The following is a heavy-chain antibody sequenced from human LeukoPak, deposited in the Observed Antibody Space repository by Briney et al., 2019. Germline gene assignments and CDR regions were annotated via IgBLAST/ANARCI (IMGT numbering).Heavy chain of an antibody. Sequence: GASVKVSCKASGGTFSSYAISWVRQAPGQGLEWMGRIIPIFGTANYAQKFQGRVTITTDESTSTAYMELSSLRSEDTAVYYCARGYCSGGSCYYFDYWGQGTLSPSPQ. J-gene: IGHJ4*02. D-gene: IGHD2-15*01. CDR1: GGTFSSYA. V-gene: IGHV1-69*05. CDR2: IIPIFGTA. CDR3: ARGYCSGGSCYYFDY.